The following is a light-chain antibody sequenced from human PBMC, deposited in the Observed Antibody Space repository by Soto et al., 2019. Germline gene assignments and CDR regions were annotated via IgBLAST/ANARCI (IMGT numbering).Light chain of an antibody. CDR3: QKYNSAPLT. V-gene: IGKV1-27*01. CDR2: AAS. CDR1: QGISTY. Sequence: DIQMTQSPSSLSASVGDRVTITCRASQGISTYLAWYQQKPGKVPKLLIYAASTLESGVPSRFSGSGSGTDATITISSLQPEDGATYYCQKYNSAPLTFGGGTKGEIK. J-gene: IGKJ4*02.